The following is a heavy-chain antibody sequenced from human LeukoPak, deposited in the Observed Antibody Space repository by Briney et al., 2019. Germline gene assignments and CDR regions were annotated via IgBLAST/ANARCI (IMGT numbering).Heavy chain of an antibody. V-gene: IGHV3-48*03. CDR1: GFTFSRYE. D-gene: IGHD1-14*01. CDR2: IDSSGSVI. J-gene: IGHJ4*02. Sequence: GGSLRLSCAASGFTFSRYEMNWVRQAPGKGLEWISYIDSSGSVIYYVDSVKGLFTISRDNAKNSMFLQVNSLRAEDTAVYYCTRDEATTSRGTLPEYWGQGTLVTVSS. CDR3: TRDEATTSRGTLPEY.